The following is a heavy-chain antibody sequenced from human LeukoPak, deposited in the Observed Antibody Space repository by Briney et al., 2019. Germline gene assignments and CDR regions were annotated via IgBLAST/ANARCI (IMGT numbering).Heavy chain of an antibody. J-gene: IGHJ4*02. D-gene: IGHD6-13*01. CDR3: AREIPSGSWQYYFDY. V-gene: IGHV4-4*07. Sequence: SETLSLTCTVSGGSISSYYWSWIRQPAGKGLEWIGRIYTSGSTNYNPSLKSRVTMSVDTSKNQFSLKLSSVTAADTAVYYCAREIPSGSWQYYFDYWGQGTLVTVSS. CDR2: IYTSGST. CDR1: GGSISSYY.